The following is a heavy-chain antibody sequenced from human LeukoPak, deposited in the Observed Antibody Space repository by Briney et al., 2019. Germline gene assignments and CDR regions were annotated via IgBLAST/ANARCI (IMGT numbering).Heavy chain of an antibody. CDR2: IKQDGSEK. V-gene: IGHV3-7*01. Sequence: GGSLRLSCAASGFTFSSYWMSWVRQAPGKGLEWVANIKQDGSEKYYVDSVKGRFTISRDNAKNSLYLQMNSLRADEDTAVYYCARDRGIYWGQGTLVTVSS. CDR3: ARDRGIY. CDR1: GFTFSSYW. D-gene: IGHD3-10*01. J-gene: IGHJ4*02.